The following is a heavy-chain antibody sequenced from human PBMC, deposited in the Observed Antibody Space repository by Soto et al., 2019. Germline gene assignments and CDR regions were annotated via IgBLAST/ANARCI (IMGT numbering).Heavy chain of an antibody. CDR3: AKDEGYHGPDAFDI. Sequence: GGSLRLSCAASGFTFSTYAMNWVRQAPGKGLEWVSVISGSGGSTKYADSVKGRFTISRDNSKNTVYLQMSSLRAEDTAVYYCAKDEGYHGPDAFDIWGQGTMVTVSS. V-gene: IGHV3-23*01. CDR1: GFTFSTYA. J-gene: IGHJ3*02. D-gene: IGHD5-12*01. CDR2: ISGSGGST.